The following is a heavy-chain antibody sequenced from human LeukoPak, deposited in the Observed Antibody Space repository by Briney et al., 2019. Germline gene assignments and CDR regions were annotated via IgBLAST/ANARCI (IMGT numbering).Heavy chain of an antibody. Sequence: PGGSLRLSCTASGFRFSDFWMHWVRQAPGKGLVWVSRIRGDWHDTTYADSVKGRFTISRDNAHNTLYLQMNSLRVEDTAVYYCASDRVLGSGSLDNWGQGTLVTVSS. CDR3: ASDRVLGSGSLDN. CDR2: IRGDWHDT. J-gene: IGHJ4*02. V-gene: IGHV3-74*01. CDR1: GFRFSDFW. D-gene: IGHD3-10*01.